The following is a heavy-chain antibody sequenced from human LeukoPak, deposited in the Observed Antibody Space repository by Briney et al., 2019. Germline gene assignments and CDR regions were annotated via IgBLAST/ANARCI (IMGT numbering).Heavy chain of an antibody. Sequence: GGSLRLSCAASGFTFSSYGMHWVRQAPGKGLEWVAVIWYDGSNKYYADSVKGRFTISRDNSKNTLYLQMNSLRAEDTAVYYCAREMERYCDWLPPYGYYGMDVWGQGTTVTVSS. D-gene: IGHD3-9*01. V-gene: IGHV3-33*01. CDR2: IWYDGSNK. J-gene: IGHJ6*02. CDR1: GFTFSSYG. CDR3: AREMERYCDWLPPYGYYGMDV.